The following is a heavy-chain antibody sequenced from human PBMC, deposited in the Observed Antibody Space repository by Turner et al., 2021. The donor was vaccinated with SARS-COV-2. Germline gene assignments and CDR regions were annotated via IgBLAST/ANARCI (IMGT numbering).Heavy chain of an antibody. V-gene: IGHV4-59*01. J-gene: IGHJ5*02. CDR1: GCSISNYY. CDR2: IYYNGRT. CDR3: ARGSSVGAPLDWFGP. Sequence: QVQLQESGPGLVKPSETLSLTCTVSGCSISNYYWNWIRQPPGKGLEWIGYIYYNGRTNYKSSLKSLVTVSVDSENEFSLKLISVTAADTAVYYCARGSSVGAPLDWFGPWGQGLLVTVSP. D-gene: IGHD2-2*01.